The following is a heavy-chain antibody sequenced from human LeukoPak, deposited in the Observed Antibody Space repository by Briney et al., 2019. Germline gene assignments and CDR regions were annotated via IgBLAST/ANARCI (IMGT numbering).Heavy chain of an antibody. Sequence: GGSLRLSCAASGFTFSRYSMHWVRQAPGKGLEWVAFIRYDGSNKYYADSVKGRFTISRDNSKNTLYLQMNSLRAEDTAVYYCARGTMIVVVITTLGWFDPWGQGTLVTVSS. J-gene: IGHJ5*02. CDR1: GFTFSRYS. CDR2: IRYDGSNK. CDR3: ARGTMIVVVITTLGWFDP. D-gene: IGHD3-22*01. V-gene: IGHV3-30*02.